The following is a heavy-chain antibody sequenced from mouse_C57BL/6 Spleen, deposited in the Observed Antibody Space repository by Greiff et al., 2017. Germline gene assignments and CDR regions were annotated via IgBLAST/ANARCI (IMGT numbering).Heavy chain of an antibody. D-gene: IGHD2-1*01. J-gene: IGHJ4*01. CDR3: ARHGNYDFYAMDD. V-gene: IGHV2-6-1*01. CDR2: IWSDGST. CDR1: GFSLTSYG. Sequence: QVQLKESGPGLVAPSQSLSITCTVSGFSLTSYGVHWVRQPPGKGLEWLVVIWSDGSTTYNSALKSRLSISKDNSKSQVFLKMNSLQTDDTAMYYCARHGNYDFYAMDDWGQGTSVTVSS.